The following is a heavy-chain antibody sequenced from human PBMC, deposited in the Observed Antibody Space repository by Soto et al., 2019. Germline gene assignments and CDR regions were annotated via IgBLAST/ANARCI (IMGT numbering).Heavy chain of an antibody. CDR1: GFTFSSNA. CDR2: ISGNSGRT. D-gene: IGHD6-6*01. J-gene: IGHJ4*02. V-gene: IGHV3-23*01. CDR3: AKDLKYTSAYYFDS. Sequence: GGSLRLSCAASGFTFSSNAMSWVRQAPGKGLEWVSVISGNSGRTSYADSVKGRFTISRDNSKNTLFLQMNSLRAEDTAVYYCAKDLKYTSAYYFDSWGQGTLVTVSS.